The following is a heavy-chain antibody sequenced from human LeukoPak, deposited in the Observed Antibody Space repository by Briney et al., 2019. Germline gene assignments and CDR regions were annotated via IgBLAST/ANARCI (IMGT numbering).Heavy chain of an antibody. V-gene: IGHV3-15*01. J-gene: IGHJ3*02. Sequence: PGGSLRLSCATSGFPFSSAWLSWVRQAPGKGLEWLGRSKPKSVGGPIVYAAPVKDRFTISRDDATNTLYLQMNSLRGEDTAVYYCARAEVLLWFGELSMEPINDAFDIWGQGTMVAVSS. CDR3: ARAEVLLWFGELSMEPINDAFDI. D-gene: IGHD3-10*01. CDR2: SKPKSVGGPI. CDR1: GFPFSSAW.